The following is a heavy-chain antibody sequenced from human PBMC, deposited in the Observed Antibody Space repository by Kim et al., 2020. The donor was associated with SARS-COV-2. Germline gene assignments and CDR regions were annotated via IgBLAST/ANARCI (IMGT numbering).Heavy chain of an antibody. CDR2: IDPSDSYT. CDR1: AYRFTSYW. Sequence: GESLKISCNGSAYRFTSYWISWVRQMPGKGLEWMGRIDPSDSYTNYSPSFQGHVTISTDKSISTAYLQWSSLKASDTAMYYCGGSVGVGPYGMDVWGQGTTVTVSS. J-gene: IGHJ6*02. V-gene: IGHV5-10-1*01. CDR3: GGSVGVGPYGMDV. D-gene: IGHD1-26*01.